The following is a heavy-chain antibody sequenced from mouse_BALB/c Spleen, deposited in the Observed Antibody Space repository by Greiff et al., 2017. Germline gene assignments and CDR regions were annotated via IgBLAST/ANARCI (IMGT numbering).Heavy chain of an antibody. V-gene: IGHV1-7*01. Sequence: VKLVESGAELAKPGASVKMSCKASGYTFTSYWMHWVKQRPGQGLEWIGYINPSTGYTEYNQKFKDKATLTADKSSSTAYMQLSSLTSEDSAVYYCARESGLGLFAYWGQGTLVTVYA. CDR1: GYTFTSYW. J-gene: IGHJ3*01. D-gene: IGHD4-1*01. CDR2: INPSTGYT. CDR3: ARESGLGLFAY.